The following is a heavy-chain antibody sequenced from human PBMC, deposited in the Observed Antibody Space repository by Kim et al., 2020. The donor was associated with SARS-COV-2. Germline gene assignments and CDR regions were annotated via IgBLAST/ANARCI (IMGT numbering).Heavy chain of an antibody. V-gene: IGHV1-3*01. D-gene: IGHD4-17*01. J-gene: IGHJ6*02. Sequence: ASVKVSCKASGYTFTSYAMHWVRQAPGQRLEWMGWINAGNGNTKYSQKFQGRVTITRDTSASTAYMELSSLRSEDTAVYYCARFGDYSYPGTRGYGMDVWGQGTTVTVSS. CDR1: GYTFTSYA. CDR2: INAGNGNT. CDR3: ARFGDYSYPGTRGYGMDV.